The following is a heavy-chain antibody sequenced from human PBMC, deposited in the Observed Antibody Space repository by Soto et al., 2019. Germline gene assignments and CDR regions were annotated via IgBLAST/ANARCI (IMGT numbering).Heavy chain of an antibody. CDR3: ARVSAMIVVNSC. V-gene: IGHV3-30-3*01. Sequence: HPGGSLRLSCAASGFSFSSQAMHWVRQAPGKGLEWVAVISSDGTNKHYADSVKGRFTISRDNSKNTLYLQMHSLRAEDTAVYYCARVSAMIVVNSCWGQGTQVTVSS. J-gene: IGHJ4*02. D-gene: IGHD3-22*01. CDR2: ISSDGTNK. CDR1: GFSFSSQA.